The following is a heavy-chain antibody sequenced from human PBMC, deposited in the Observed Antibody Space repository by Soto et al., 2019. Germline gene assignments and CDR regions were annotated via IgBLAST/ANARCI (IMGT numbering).Heavy chain of an antibody. CDR3: VKDIHEQWLVSHFEY. CDR1: GFTFVSYA. D-gene: IGHD6-19*01. J-gene: IGHJ4*02. CDR2: ISWNSGSI. V-gene: IGHV3-9*01. Sequence: EVQLVESGGGLVQPGRSLRLSCVASGFTFVSYAMHWVRQAPGKGLGWVSGISWNSGSIGYEDSVKGRFTISRDNAQNSLYLEMNSLRVEDTAFYYCVKDIHEQWLVSHFEYWGQGALVTVSS.